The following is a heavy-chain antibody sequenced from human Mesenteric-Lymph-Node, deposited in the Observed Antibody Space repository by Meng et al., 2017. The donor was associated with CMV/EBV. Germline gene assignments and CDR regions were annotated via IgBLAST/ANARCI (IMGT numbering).Heavy chain of an antibody. CDR1: GYTFTSYG. V-gene: IGHV1-18*01. D-gene: IGHD1-1*01. Sequence: ASVKVSCKASGYTFTSYGISWVRQAPGQGLEWMGWITPYEGNTKYAQKFRGRLTMTTHTSTTTAYMELRSLTSDDTAVYYCARYRTPGGLGWGPKVYQYGLDVWGQGTTVTVSS. CDR2: ITPYEGNT. J-gene: IGHJ6*02. CDR3: ARYRTPGGLGWGPKVYQYGLDV.